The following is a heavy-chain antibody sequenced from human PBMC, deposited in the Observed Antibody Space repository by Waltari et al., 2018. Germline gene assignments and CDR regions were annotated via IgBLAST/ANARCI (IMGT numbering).Heavy chain of an antibody. D-gene: IGHD3-10*01. J-gene: IGHJ4*02. CDR3: ARDLSRYYGSGSHPFRY. Sequence: EVQLVESGGGLVQPGGSLRLSCAASGFTFSSYSMNWVRQAPGKGLERVSYISSSSSTIYYADSVKGRFTISRDNDKNSLYLQMNSRRAEDTAVYYCARDLSRYYGSGSHPFRYWGQGTLVTVSS. CDR2: ISSSSSTI. CDR1: GFTFSSYS. V-gene: IGHV3-48*04.